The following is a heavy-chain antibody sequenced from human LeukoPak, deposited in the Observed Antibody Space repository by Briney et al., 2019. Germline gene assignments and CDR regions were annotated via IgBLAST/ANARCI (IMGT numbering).Heavy chain of an antibody. J-gene: IGHJ4*02. V-gene: IGHV3-30*04. D-gene: IGHD1-26*01. CDR1: GFTFSSYA. CDR2: IPYDGSNK. Sequence: GGSLRLSCAASGFTFSSYAMHWVRQAPGKGLEWVAVIPYDGSNKYYADSVKGRFTISRDNSKNTLYLQMNSLRAEDTAVYYCAGGGYRYSGSYYGLFDYWGQGTLVTVSS. CDR3: AGGGYRYSGSYYGLFDY.